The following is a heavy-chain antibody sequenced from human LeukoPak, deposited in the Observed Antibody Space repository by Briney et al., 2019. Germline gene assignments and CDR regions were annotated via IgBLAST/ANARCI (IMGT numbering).Heavy chain of an antibody. V-gene: IGHV4-34*01. D-gene: IGHD3-22*01. CDR2: INHSGST. CDR3: ASRSRWLPRTPTSFDY. CDR1: GGSFSGYY. J-gene: IGHJ4*02. Sequence: PSETLSLTCAVYGGSFSGYYWSWIRQPPGKGLEWIGEINHSGSTNYNPSLKSRVTISVDTSKNQFSLKLSSVTAADTAVYYCASRSRWLPRTPTSFDYWGQGTLVTVSS.